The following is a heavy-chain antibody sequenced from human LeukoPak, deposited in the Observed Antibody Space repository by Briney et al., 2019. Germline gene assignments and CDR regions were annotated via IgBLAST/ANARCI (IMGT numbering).Heavy chain of an antibody. D-gene: IGHD1-26*01. CDR1: GGSISNYY. Sequence: SETLSLTCTVSGGSISNYYWSWIRQPAGKGREWIGRIYTSGSSNYNPSLKSRITMSVDTSKSEFSLTVTSVTAADTAVYYCARGGSYFYDYYMDVWGKGATVTVSS. J-gene: IGHJ6*03. CDR2: IYTSGSS. V-gene: IGHV4-4*07. CDR3: ARGGSYFYDYYMDV.